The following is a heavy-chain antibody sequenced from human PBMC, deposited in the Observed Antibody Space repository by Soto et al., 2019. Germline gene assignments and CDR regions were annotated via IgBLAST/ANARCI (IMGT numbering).Heavy chain of an antibody. J-gene: IGHJ6*02. CDR2: INPSGGST. V-gene: IGHV1-46*01. CDR1: GYTFTSYY. D-gene: IGHD2-15*01. Sequence: QVQLVQSGAEVKKPGASVKVSCKASGYTFTSYYMHWVRQAPGQGLEWMGIINPSGGSTSYAQKFQGRVTMTRDTSTSTVYMELSSLRSEDTAVYYCARLYCSGGSCYSGERYYGIDVWGQGTTVTVSS. CDR3: ARLYCSGGSCYSGERYYGIDV.